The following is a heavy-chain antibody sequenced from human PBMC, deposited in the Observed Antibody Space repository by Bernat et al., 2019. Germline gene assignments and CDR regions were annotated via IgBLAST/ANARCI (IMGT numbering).Heavy chain of an antibody. CDR2: INWNGGST. Sequence: EVQLVESGGGVVRPGGSLRLSCAASGFTFDDYGMSWVRQAPGKGLEWVAGINWNGGSTGYADSVKGRFTISRDNAKNSLYLQMNSLRAEDTALYYCASVCYDILTGYLRWFDPWGQGTLVTVSS. D-gene: IGHD3-9*01. J-gene: IGHJ5*02. CDR1: GFTFDDYG. V-gene: IGHV3-20*04. CDR3: ASVCYDILTGYLRWFDP.